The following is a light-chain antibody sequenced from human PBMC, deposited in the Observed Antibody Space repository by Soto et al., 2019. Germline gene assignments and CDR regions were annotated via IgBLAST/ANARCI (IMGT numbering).Light chain of an antibody. CDR2: MGS. CDR1: QSLLNSNGYYS. J-gene: IGKJ4*01. CDR3: MQALQLPLT. V-gene: IGKV2-28*01. Sequence: DIVMTQSPLFLTVTPGEPASISCRSSQSLLNSNGYYSLDWYLQKPGQSPQLLIYMGSNRASGVPDRFSGSGSGTDFTLKISRVEAEDVGVYYCMQALQLPLTFGGGTTVGIK.